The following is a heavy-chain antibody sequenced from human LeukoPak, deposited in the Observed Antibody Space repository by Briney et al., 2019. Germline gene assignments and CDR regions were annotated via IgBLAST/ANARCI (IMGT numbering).Heavy chain of an antibody. CDR3: ARDWSPGGSKNAFDI. CDR2: INPNNGAT. V-gene: IGHV1-2*04. J-gene: IGHJ3*02. D-gene: IGHD2-15*01. Sequence: ASVKVSCKASGYTFTDYYIHWVRQAPGQGLEWMGWINPNNGATRYIQKFQGWATMTRDTSISTAYMELSRLTSDDTAVYYCARDWSPGGSKNAFDIWGQGTMVTVSS. CDR1: GYTFTDYY.